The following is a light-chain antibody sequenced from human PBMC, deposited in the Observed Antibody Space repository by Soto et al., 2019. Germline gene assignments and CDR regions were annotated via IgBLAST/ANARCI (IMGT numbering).Light chain of an antibody. J-gene: IGKJ1*01. V-gene: IGKV2-28*01. CDR2: LGS. Sequence: IVMTQSPLSLPVTPGEPASISCRSSQSLLHSNGYNYLDWYLQKPGQSPQLLIYLGSNRASGVPDRFSGSGSGTDFTLKISRVEAEDVGVYYCMQALQTPLTFGQGTKVEIE. CDR1: QSLLHSNGYNY. CDR3: MQALQTPLT.